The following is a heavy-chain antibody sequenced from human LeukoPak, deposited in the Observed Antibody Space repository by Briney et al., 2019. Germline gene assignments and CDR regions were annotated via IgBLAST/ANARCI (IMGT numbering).Heavy chain of an antibody. Sequence: SETLSLTCTVSGGSISSYYWSWIRQPPGKGRGWIGYIYYSGSTNYNTSLKSRVTISVDTSKNQFSLKLSSVTAADTAVYYCARGGYSSGWYRSLDAFDIWGQGTMVTVSS. CDR2: IYYSGST. V-gene: IGHV4-59*01. CDR1: GGSISSYY. J-gene: IGHJ3*02. CDR3: ARGGYSSGWYRSLDAFDI. D-gene: IGHD6-19*01.